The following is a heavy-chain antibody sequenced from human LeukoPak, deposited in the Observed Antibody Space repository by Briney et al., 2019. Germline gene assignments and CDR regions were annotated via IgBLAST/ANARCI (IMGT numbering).Heavy chain of an antibody. Sequence: PGGSLRLSCAASGFTFSNYGMHWIRLAPGKGLEWLAAIWYDGSNKYYADSVKGRFSISGDNSKNTLYLQMNSLRAEDTAVYYCGRGDFSMVRGPLDNWGQGTLVTVSS. D-gene: IGHD3-10*01. V-gene: IGHV3-33*01. CDR3: GRGDFSMVRGPLDN. J-gene: IGHJ4*02. CDR2: IWYDGSNK. CDR1: GFTFSNYG.